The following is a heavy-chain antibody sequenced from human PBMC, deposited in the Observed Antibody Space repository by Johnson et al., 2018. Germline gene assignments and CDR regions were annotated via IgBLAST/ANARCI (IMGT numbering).Heavy chain of an antibody. V-gene: IGHV3-23*04. J-gene: IGHJ3*02. D-gene: IGHD3-22*01. CDR3: AKKLPYYDSSRYGAFDI. CDR2: ISGSGGTI. Sequence: EVQLVESGGGLVQPGGSMRLSCAASGFTFSTYAMRWVRQAPGKGLEWVSGISGSGGTIDYADSVKGRFTISRDNSKNTVFLQRNSLRAVDTAIYYCAKKLPYYDSSRYGAFDIWGQGTMVIVSS. CDR1: GFTFSTYA.